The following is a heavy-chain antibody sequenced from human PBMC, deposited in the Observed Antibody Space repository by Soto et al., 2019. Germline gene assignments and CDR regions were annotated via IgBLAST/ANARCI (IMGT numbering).Heavy chain of an antibody. V-gene: IGHV4-31*03. D-gene: IGHD1-26*01. CDR3: ARGNGSHTRFDY. Sequence: QVQLQESGPGLVKPSQTLSLTCTISGGSISSGGYYWSWIRQHPGRGLEWIGYIYYSGYTYYNPSLKCRVTISVHTSNYQSSLKLSSVTAADTAVYYCARGNGSHTRFDYWGQATLVTVSS. J-gene: IGHJ4*02. CDR2: IYYSGYT. CDR1: GGSISSGGYY.